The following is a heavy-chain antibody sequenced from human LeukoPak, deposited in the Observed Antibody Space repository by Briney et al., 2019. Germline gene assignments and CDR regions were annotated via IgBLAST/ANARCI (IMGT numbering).Heavy chain of an antibody. V-gene: IGHV3-23*01. J-gene: IGHJ6*02. D-gene: IGHD3-10*01. CDR1: GFTFTNYA. CDR3: AKVPYSDYGAGRPPFMDV. Sequence: GGSLRLSCAASGFTFTNYAMSWVRHAPGKGLEWVSTISDSGSSTYYADSVKGGFTISRDNYKNTLYLQMDSLRAKDTDIYYCAKVPYSDYGAGRPPFMDVWGQGTTVAVSS. CDR2: ISDSGSST.